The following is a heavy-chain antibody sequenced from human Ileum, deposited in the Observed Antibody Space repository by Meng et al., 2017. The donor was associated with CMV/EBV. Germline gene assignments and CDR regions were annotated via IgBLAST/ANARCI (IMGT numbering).Heavy chain of an antibody. Sequence: SETLSLTCAVYGGSFSGYYWSWIRQPPGKGLEWIGEINHSGSTNYNPSLKSRVAISVDTSKNQFSLKLSSVTAADTAVYYCARSYSNYGYFQHWGQGTLVTVSS. J-gene: IGHJ1*01. D-gene: IGHD4-11*01. CDR1: GGSFSGYY. CDR2: INHSGST. V-gene: IGHV4-34*01. CDR3: ARSYSNYGYFQH.